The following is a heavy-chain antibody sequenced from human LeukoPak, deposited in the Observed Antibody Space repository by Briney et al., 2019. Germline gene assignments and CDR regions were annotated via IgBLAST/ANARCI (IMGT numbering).Heavy chain of an antibody. CDR1: GFAFGTYT. Sequence: GGSLRLSCTASGFAFGTYTMNWVRQAPGKGPEWLSYITGTSSIIYYADSVKGRFTVSRDNAKNSLYLQMNSLRAEGTAVYYCARFAVPAAIFDYWGQGTLVTVSS. V-gene: IGHV3-48*04. J-gene: IGHJ4*02. CDR3: ARFAVPAAIFDY. D-gene: IGHD2-2*01. CDR2: ITGTSSII.